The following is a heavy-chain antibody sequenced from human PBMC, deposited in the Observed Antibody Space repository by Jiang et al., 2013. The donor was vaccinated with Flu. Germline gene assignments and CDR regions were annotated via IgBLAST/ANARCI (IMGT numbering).Heavy chain of an antibody. Sequence: GAEVKKPGASVKVSCKASGYTFTSYGVSWVRQAPGQGLEWMGWISAYNGNTNYAQKLQGRVTMTTDTSTSTAYMELRSLRSDDTALYFCARDLGFYNDNLVVYYFDYWGQGALVTVSS. J-gene: IGHJ4*02. CDR1: GYTFTSYG. CDR2: ISAYNGNT. V-gene: IGHV1-18*01. CDR3: ARDLGFYNDNLVVYYFDY. D-gene: IGHD2-15*01.